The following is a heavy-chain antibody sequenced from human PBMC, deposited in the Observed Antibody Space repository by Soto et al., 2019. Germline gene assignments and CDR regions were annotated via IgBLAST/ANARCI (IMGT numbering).Heavy chain of an antibody. CDR2: IYYRGST. J-gene: IGHJ4*02. D-gene: IGHD3-9*01. Sequence: LSLTCTVSNYPVTTTSYYWGWIRQPPGKGLEWIGSIYYRGSTYYNPSLKSRVTMSADTSKNQFSLMLSSVTAADTAVYFCARGFDWFYFDYWGQGALVTVSS. CDR1: NYPVTTTSYY. CDR3: ARGFDWFYFDY. V-gene: IGHV4-39*01.